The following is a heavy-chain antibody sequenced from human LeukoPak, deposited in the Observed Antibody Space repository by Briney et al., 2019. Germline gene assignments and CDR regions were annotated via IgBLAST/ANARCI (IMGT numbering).Heavy chain of an antibody. V-gene: IGHV4-59*12. CDR2: IYYSGST. D-gene: IGHD3-22*01. J-gene: IGHJ3*02. Sequence: SETLSLTCTVFGGSISSYYWSWIRQPPGKGLEWIGYIYYSGSTNYNPSLKSRVTISVDTSKNQFSLKLSSVTAADTAVYYCARGLAYYYDSSGYSPLDAFDIWGQGTMVTVSS. CDR1: GGSISSYY. CDR3: ARGLAYYYDSSGYSPLDAFDI.